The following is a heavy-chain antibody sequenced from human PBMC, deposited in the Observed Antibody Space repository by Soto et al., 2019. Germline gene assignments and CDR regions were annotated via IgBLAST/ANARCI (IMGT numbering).Heavy chain of an antibody. CDR2: INGSGDTT. CDR1: GFTFSSYA. CDR3: AKYPNDLRSGYYPNWFDP. Sequence: GGSLRLSCAASGFTFSSYAMSWVRQAPGGGLEWVSAINGSGDTTYYADSVKGRFTISRDNSKNTMYLQMNSLRAEDTAVYYCAKYPNDLRSGYYPNWFDPWGQGTLVTVSS. J-gene: IGHJ5*02. V-gene: IGHV3-23*01. D-gene: IGHD3-3*01.